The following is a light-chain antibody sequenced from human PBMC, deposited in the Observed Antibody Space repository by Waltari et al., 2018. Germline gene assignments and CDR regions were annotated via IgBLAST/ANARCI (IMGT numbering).Light chain of an antibody. J-gene: IGKJ3*01. CDR3: QQYYSIPLT. CDR2: WAS. CDR1: QSVLYSSNNKNY. V-gene: IGKV4-1*01. Sequence: DIVLTQSPDSLAVSLGERATINCRSSQSVLYSSNNKNYLAWYQQKPGQSPNLLIYWASTRESGVPDRFSGSGSGTDFTLTISSLQAEDVAVYYCQQYYSIPLTFGPGTKVDVK.